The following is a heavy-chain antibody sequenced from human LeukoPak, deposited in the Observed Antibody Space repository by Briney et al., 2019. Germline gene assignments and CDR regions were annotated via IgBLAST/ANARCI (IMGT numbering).Heavy chain of an antibody. J-gene: IGHJ4*02. CDR1: GGSFSGYY. Sequence: SETLSLTCAVYGGSFSGYYWSWIRQPPGKGLEWIGEINHSGSTNYNPSLKSRVTISVDTSKNQFSLKLSPVTAADTAVYYCARGRAAYSSSWYVDYWGQGTLVTVSS. V-gene: IGHV4-34*01. D-gene: IGHD6-13*01. CDR3: ARGRAAYSSSWYVDY. CDR2: INHSGST.